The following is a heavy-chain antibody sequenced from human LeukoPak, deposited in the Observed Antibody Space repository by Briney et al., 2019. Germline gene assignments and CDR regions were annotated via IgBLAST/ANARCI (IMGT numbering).Heavy chain of an antibody. CDR1: GFTFSSYA. CDR2: IKQDGSAK. J-gene: IGHJ4*02. D-gene: IGHD2-15*01. V-gene: IGHV3-7*01. Sequence: GGSLRLSCAASGFTFSSYAMSWVRQAPGKGLEWVANIKQDGSAKYYVDSVKGRFTISRDNAKNSLYLQMGSLRAEDTAVYYCARFSGRNWGQGTLVTVSS. CDR3: ARFSGRN.